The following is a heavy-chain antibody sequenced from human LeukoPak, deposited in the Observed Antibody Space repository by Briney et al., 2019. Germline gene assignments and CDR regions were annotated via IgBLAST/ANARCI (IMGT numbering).Heavy chain of an antibody. D-gene: IGHD5-24*01. V-gene: IGHV4-59*01. CDR3: ASLAGEMGFDY. J-gene: IGHJ4*02. CDR1: GGSISSYY. CDR2: IYYSGST. Sequence: SETLSLTCTVSGGSISSYYWSWIRQPPGQGLEWIGYIYYSGSTNYNPSLKSRVTISVDTSKNQFSLKLSSVTAADTAVYYCASLAGEMGFDYWGQGTLVTVSS.